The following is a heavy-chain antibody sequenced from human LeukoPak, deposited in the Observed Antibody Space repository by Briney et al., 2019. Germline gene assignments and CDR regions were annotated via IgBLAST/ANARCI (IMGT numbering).Heavy chain of an antibody. CDR1: GGSFSGYY. CDR2: INHSGST. D-gene: IGHD2-2*01. V-gene: IGHV4-34*01. J-gene: IGHJ4*02. CDR3: ARDRSRAAAYDY. Sequence: SETLSLTCAVYGGSFSGYYWSWIRQPPGKGLEWIGEINHSGSTNYNPSRKSRVTISVDTSKNQFSLKLSSVTAADTAVYYCARDRSRAAAYDYWGQGTLVTVSS.